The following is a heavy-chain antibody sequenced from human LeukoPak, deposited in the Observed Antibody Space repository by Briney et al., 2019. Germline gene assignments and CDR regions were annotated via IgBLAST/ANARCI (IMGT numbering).Heavy chain of an antibody. V-gene: IGHV4-59*01. D-gene: IGHD3-9*01. J-gene: IGHJ6*02. Sequence: SETLSLTCTVSGGSISRYYWSWIRQPPQGGVGWIGYIYYSGSTNYNPSLKSRVTISVDTSKNQFSLKLSSVTAADTAVYYCARGSRYPVGLDVWGQGTTVTVSS. CDR3: ARGSRYPVGLDV. CDR1: GGSISRYY. CDR2: IYYSGST.